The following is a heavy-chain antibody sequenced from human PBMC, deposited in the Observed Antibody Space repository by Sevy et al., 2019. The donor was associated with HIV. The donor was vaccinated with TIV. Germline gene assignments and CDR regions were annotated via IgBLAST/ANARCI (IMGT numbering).Heavy chain of an antibody. CDR1: GGTFSDYA. V-gene: IGHV1-69*13. CDR3: ASSYYESSGHSPLYYYGMDV. D-gene: IGHD3-22*01. CDR2: FIPMFDTA. Sequence: ASVKVSCKVSGGTFSDYAISWVRQAPGQGLEWMGGFIPMFDTANSAQRFQGRVTLTADGSTSTAYMELSSMRSEDTAVYYCASSYYESSGHSPLYYYGMDVWGQGTTVTVSS. J-gene: IGHJ6*02.